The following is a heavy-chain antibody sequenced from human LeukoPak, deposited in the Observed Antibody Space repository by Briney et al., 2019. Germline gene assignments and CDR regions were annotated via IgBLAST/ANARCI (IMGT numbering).Heavy chain of an antibody. Sequence: GGSLRLSCAASGFTFSSYAMHWVRQAPGKGLEWVAVISYDGSNKYYADSVKGRFTISRDNSKNTLYLQMNSLRAEDTAVYYCARDLSFVASAFDIWGQGTMVTVSS. CDR2: ISYDGSNK. V-gene: IGHV3-30-3*01. CDR1: GFTFSSYA. D-gene: IGHD3-3*02. J-gene: IGHJ3*02. CDR3: ARDLSFVASAFDI.